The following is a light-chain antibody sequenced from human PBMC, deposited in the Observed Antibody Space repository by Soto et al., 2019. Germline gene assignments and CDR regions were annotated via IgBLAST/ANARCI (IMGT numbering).Light chain of an antibody. CDR2: DAS. J-gene: IGKJ1*01. CDR3: QRYNSNSRT. CDR1: QNVNKW. V-gene: IGKV1-5*01. Sequence: DIQMTQSPSTLSASVGDRVTITCRASQNVNKWVAWYQQKPGKAPKFLIYDASVLESGVPSRFSGSGSGTEFTLTISSLQPDDFATYYCQRYNSNSRTFGPRTKVEMK.